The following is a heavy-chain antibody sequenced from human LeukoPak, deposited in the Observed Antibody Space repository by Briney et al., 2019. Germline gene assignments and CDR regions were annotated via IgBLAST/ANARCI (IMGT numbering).Heavy chain of an antibody. CDR1: VRSFRRSW. V-gene: IGHV3-74*01. CDR2: ITGDGSST. CDR3: ARATGWFFEL. Sequence: PGGSLRLSHAVSVRSFRRSWLHGVPQVPGKGLVWVSRITGDGSSTTYADSVKGRFTISRDNAKNTVFLQMISLRAEDTAVYYSARATGWFFELWGRGILVTVSS. J-gene: IGHJ2*01.